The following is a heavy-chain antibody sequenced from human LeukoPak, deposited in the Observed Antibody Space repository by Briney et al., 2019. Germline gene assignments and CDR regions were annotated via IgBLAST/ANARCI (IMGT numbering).Heavy chain of an antibody. CDR2: IIPIFGTA. CDR1: GGTFSSYA. D-gene: IGHD2-15*01. CDR3: AATVVVVAADYYYYMDV. V-gene: IGHV1-69*01. J-gene: IGHJ6*03. Sequence: ASVKVSCKASGGTFSSYAISWVRQAPGQGLEWMGGIIPIFGTANYAQKFQGRVTITADESTSTAYMELSSLRSEDTVVYYCAATVVVVAADYYYYMDVWGKGTTVTVSS.